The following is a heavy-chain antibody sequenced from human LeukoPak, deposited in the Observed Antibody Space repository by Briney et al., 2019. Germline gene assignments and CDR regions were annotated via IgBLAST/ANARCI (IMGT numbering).Heavy chain of an antibody. CDR3: ARDGSDYYYDSSGYENWFDP. CDR2: IIPSVGTA. J-gene: IGHJ5*02. Sequence: SVKVSCKASGGTFSSYAISWVRQAPGQGLEWMGGIIPSVGTANYAQKVKGRVTITTDESTSTAHMELTSLRSEHTAVYYCARDGSDYYYDSSGYENWFDPWGQGTLVTVSS. CDR1: GGTFSSYA. V-gene: IGHV1-69*05. D-gene: IGHD3-22*01.